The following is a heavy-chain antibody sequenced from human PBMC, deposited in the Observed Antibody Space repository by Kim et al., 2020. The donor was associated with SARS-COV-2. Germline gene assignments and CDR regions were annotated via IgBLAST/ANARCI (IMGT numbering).Heavy chain of an antibody. CDR1: GFTFSSYG. CDR3: ARDLKSTYYDILTGYYIEYYFDY. D-gene: IGHD3-9*01. CDR2: IWYDGSNK. Sequence: GGSLRLSCAASGFTFSSYGMHWVRQAPGKGLEWVAVIWYDGSNKYYADSVKGRFTISRDNSKNMLYLQMNSLRAEDTAVYYCARDLKSTYYDILTGYYIEYYFDYWGQGTLVTVSS. V-gene: IGHV3-33*01. J-gene: IGHJ4*02.